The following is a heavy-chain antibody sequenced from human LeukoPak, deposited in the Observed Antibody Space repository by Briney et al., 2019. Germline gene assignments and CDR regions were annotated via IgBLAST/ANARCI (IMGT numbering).Heavy chain of an antibody. Sequence: SETLSLTCTVSGGSISSSSYYWGWIRQPPGKGLEWIGSIYYSGSTYYDPSLKSRVTISVDTSKNQFSLKLSSVTAADTAVYYCARQAGPPDYWGQGTLVTVSS. D-gene: IGHD6-19*01. CDR2: IYYSGST. CDR1: GGSISSSSYY. J-gene: IGHJ4*02. CDR3: ARQAGPPDY. V-gene: IGHV4-39*01.